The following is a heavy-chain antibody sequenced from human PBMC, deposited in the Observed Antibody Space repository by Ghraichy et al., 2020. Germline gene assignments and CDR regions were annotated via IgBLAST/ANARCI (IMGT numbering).Heavy chain of an antibody. V-gene: IGHV3-48*02. D-gene: IGHD4-23*01. CDR1: GFTVSSYS. CDR3: ARGSTVVRYYYYDGMDV. J-gene: IGHJ6*02. Sequence: GSLRLSCVGSGFTVSSYSMNWVRQAPGKGLEWVSYITGSGRFISYADSVKDRFTVSRDNAQNSLYLQMRSLRDEDTAVYYCARGSTVVRYYYYDGMDVWGQGTTVTVSS. CDR2: ITGSGRFI.